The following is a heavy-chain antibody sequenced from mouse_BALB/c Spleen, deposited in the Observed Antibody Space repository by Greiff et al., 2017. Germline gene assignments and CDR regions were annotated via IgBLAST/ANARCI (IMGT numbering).Heavy chain of an antibody. V-gene: IGHV1-15*01. Sequence: QVQLQQSGAELVRPGASVTLSCKASGYTFTDYEMHWVKQKPVHGLEWIGAIDPETGGTAYNQKFKGKATLTADKSSSTAYMELRSLTSEDSAVYYCTRRVYYYFDYWGQGTTLTVSS. CDR3: TRRVYYYFDY. CDR2: IDPETGGT. D-gene: IGHD1-3*01. J-gene: IGHJ2*01. CDR1: GYTFTDYE.